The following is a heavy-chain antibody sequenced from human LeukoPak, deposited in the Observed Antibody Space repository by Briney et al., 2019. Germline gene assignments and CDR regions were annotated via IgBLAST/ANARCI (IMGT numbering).Heavy chain of an antibody. V-gene: IGHV3-48*03. Sequence: GGSLRLSCAASGFTFSSYEMNWVRQAPGKGLEWVSYISSSGSTIYYADSVKGRFTISRDNAKNSLYLQMNSLRAEDTAVYYCARLTRGELWFGELSDNFDYWGQGTLVTVSS. D-gene: IGHD3-10*01. CDR1: GFTFSSYE. CDR2: ISSSGSTI. J-gene: IGHJ4*02. CDR3: ARLTRGELWFGELSDNFDY.